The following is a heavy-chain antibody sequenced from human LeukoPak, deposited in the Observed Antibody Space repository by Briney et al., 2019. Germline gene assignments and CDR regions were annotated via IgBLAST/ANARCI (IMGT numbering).Heavy chain of an antibody. CDR3: ARGNCGGDCSKGWFDP. D-gene: IGHD2-21*02. V-gene: IGHV4-39*01. J-gene: IGHJ5*02. CDR2: IYYSGST. CDR1: GGSISSSSYY. Sequence: SETLSLTCTVSGGSISSSSYYWGWIRQPPGKGLEWIGSIYYSGSTYYNPSLKSRVTISVDTSKNQFSLKLSSVTAADTAVYYCARGNCGGDCSKGWFDPWGQGTLVTVSS.